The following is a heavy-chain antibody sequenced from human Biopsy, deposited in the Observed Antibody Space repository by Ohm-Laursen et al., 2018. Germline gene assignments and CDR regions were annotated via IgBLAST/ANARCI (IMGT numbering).Heavy chain of an antibody. V-gene: IGHV4-59*08. J-gene: IGHJ4*02. Sequence: ETLSLTCTASGDSINSSYWSWIRQAPGKGLEWIGFISNSGNTNYNPSLKSRVTISADTSKNQFSLKLGSVTVADTAVFYCARRGSGGRSFDYWGQGSLVTVSS. D-gene: IGHD2-15*01. CDR1: GDSINSSY. CDR2: ISNSGNT. CDR3: ARRGSGGRSFDY.